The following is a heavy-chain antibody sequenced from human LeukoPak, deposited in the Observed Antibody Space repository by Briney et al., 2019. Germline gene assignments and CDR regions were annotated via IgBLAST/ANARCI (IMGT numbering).Heavy chain of an antibody. CDR3: ARDRYCSGGSCYGDAFDL. D-gene: IGHD2-15*01. J-gene: IGHJ3*01. V-gene: IGHV3-53*01. CDR2: MYSGGST. Sequence: PGGSPRLSCTASGFTVRSNYMSWVRQSPRKGLEWVSIMYSGGSTDYADSVKGRFIISRDHSKNTLYLQMNSLRAEDTAVYYCARDRYCSGGSCYGDAFDLWGQGTMVTVSS. CDR1: GFTVRSNY.